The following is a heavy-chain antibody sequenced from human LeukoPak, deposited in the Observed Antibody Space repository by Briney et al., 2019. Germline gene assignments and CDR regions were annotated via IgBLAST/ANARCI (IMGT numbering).Heavy chain of an antibody. D-gene: IGHD5-18*01. Sequence: GGSLRLSCAAPGFAFSSYSMNWVRQAPGRGLEWVSYISSSGSTIYYADSVKGRFTISRDNAKNSLYLQMNSLRDEDTALYYCAREGPGDWTYGYDWGQGILVTVSS. CDR2: ISSSGSTI. V-gene: IGHV3-48*02. CDR1: GFAFSSYS. CDR3: AREGPGDWTYGYD. J-gene: IGHJ4*02.